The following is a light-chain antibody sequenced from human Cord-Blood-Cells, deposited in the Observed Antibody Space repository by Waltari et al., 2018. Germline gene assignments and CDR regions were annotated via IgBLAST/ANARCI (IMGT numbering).Light chain of an antibody. CDR3: SSYTSSSTLVV. CDR2: DVS. CDR1: SSDVGGYND. V-gene: IGLV2-14*01. Sequence: QSALTQPASVSGSPGQWITSSCTGTSSDVGGYNDVSWYQQHPGKAPKRMIYDVSNRPAGVSNRFAASKSGNTASLTISGLQAEDEADYYCSSYTSSSTLVVFGGGAKLTVL. J-gene: IGLJ2*01.